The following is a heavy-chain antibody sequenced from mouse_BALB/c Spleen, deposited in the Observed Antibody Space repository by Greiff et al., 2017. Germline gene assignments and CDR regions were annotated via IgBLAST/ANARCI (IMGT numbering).Heavy chain of an antibody. Sequence: VQLQQPGAELVRPGASVKLSCKASGYTFTSYWINWVKQRPGQGLEWIGNIYPSDSYTNYNQKFKDKATLTADKSSSTAYMQLSSMTSEDSAVYYCALITTVVATDYWGQGTTLTVSS. CDR3: ALITTVVATDY. D-gene: IGHD1-1*01. CDR2: IYPSDSYT. CDR1: GYTFTSYW. J-gene: IGHJ2*01. V-gene: IGHV1-69*02.